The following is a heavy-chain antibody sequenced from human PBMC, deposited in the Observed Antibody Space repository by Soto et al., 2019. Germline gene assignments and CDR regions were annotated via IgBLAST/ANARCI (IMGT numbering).Heavy chain of an antibody. CDR1: GFSLSTSGVG. J-gene: IGHJ6*02. CDR2: IYWADDK. Sequence: QITLKESGPTLVKPTQTLTLTCTFSGFSLSTSGVGVAWIRQPPGKALEWLALIYWADDKRYRPSLESRLTITPDTSKHPVVLTRTNMDSVDTATYYCAYLPCSGGSCYWFSFSGMDVWGQGTTVTVSS. CDR3: AYLPCSGGSCYWFSFSGMDV. D-gene: IGHD2-15*01. V-gene: IGHV2-5*02.